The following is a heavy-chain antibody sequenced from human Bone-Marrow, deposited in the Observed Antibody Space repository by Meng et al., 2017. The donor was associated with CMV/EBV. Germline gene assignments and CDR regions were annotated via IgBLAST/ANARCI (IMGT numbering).Heavy chain of an antibody. CDR3: ARVYYYDSSGLYY. J-gene: IGHJ4*02. CDR2: IIPILGIA. Sequence: SVKVSCKASGGTFSSYTISWVRQAPGQGLEWMGRIIPILGIANYAQKFQGRVTITADKSTSTAYMELSSLRSEDTAVYYCARVYYYDSSGLYYWGQGTLVTVSS. CDR1: GGTFSSYT. V-gene: IGHV1-69*02. D-gene: IGHD3-22*01.